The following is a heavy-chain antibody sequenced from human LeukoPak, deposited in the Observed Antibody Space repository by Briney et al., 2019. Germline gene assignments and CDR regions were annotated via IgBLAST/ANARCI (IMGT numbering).Heavy chain of an antibody. CDR1: GYTFSTYG. J-gene: IGHJ4*02. CDR2: ISPYNGHT. D-gene: IGHD6-19*01. V-gene: IGHV1-18*01. Sequence: GASVKVSCKVSGYTFSTYGISWVRQAPGQGLEWMGWISPYNGHTNYVQKFQGRVTMTTDTSTSTAYMELRSLTSDDTAVYYCARVPSVGVAARDYFEYWGKGTLVTVSS. CDR3: ARVPSVGVAARDYFEY.